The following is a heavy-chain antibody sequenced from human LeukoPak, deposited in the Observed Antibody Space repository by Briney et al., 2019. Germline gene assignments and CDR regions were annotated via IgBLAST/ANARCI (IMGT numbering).Heavy chain of an antibody. J-gene: IGHJ4*02. D-gene: IGHD6-25*01. CDR2: ISYSGST. V-gene: IGHV4-59*08. CDR1: GASISSYY. Sequence: SETLSLTCTVHGASISSYYWSWIRQPPGKGLEWIGFISYSGSTNYNPSLRSRVAISGDTSKNQCSLKLSSVTAADTALYYCARHPATYFDYWGQGTLVTVSS. CDR3: ARHPATYFDY.